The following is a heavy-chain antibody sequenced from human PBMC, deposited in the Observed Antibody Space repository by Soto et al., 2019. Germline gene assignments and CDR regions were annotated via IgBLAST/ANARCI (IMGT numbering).Heavy chain of an antibody. CDR2: ISARGGSS. D-gene: IGHD5-12*01. CDR1: GFSFSSYD. V-gene: IGHV3-23*01. Sequence: DVQLLESGGGLVQPGGSLRLSCAASGFSFSSYDMVWVRQAPGKGLEWVAFISARGGSSYFADSVKSRFTLSRDSSQNVLSLEMNIMSAEDKAIDFCAKGSIEYSASVDNWGQGTRV. CDR3: AKGSIEYSASVDN. J-gene: IGHJ4*02.